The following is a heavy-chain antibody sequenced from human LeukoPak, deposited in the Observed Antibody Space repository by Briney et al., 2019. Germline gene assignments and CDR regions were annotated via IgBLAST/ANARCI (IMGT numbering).Heavy chain of an antibody. CDR2: ISGSGGST. Sequence: PGGSLRFSCAASGFTFSSYAMSWVRQAPGKGLEWVSAISGSGGSTYYADSVKGRFTISRDNSKNTLYLQMNSLRAEDTAVYYCAKAYGEQQLECLDYWGQGTLVTVSS. D-gene: IGHD6-13*01. J-gene: IGHJ4*02. CDR1: GFTFSSYA. CDR3: AKAYGEQQLECLDY. V-gene: IGHV3-23*01.